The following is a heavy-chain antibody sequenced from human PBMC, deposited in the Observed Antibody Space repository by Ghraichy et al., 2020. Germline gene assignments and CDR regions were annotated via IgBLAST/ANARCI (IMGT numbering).Heavy chain of an antibody. Sequence: ETLSLTCTVSGGSMSGYYWTWIRQSPGKGLEWIGYIYYSANTHQNPSLKSRATISVDMSKNQFSLRLTSVTAADTAVYYCARQSRAFYYGSGSYGYFDYWGQGTLVTVSS. CDR3: ARQSRAFYYGSGSYGYFDY. CDR1: GGSMSGYY. J-gene: IGHJ4*02. D-gene: IGHD3-10*01. V-gene: IGHV4-59*08. CDR2: IYYSANT.